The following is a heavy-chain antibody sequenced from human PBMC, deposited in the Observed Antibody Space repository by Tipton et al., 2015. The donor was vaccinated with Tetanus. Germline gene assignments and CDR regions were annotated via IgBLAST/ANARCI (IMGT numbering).Heavy chain of an antibody. D-gene: IGHD6-19*01. CDR1: GFTFSSYA. V-gene: IGHV3-23*01. CDR3: ANHPPSIEALASSGWPLFDY. J-gene: IGHJ4*02. Sequence: SLRLSCAASGFTFSSYAMSWVRQAPGKGLEWVSAISGSGGSTYYADSVKGRFTISRDNSKNTLYLQMNSLRAEDTAVYYCANHPPSIEALASSGWPLFDYWGQGTLVTVSS. CDR2: ISGSGGST.